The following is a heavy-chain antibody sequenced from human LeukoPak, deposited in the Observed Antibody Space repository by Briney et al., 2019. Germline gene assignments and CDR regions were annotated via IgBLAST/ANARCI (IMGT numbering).Heavy chain of an antibody. Sequence: SETLSLTCTVSGGSISSYYWSWIRQPPGKGLEWIGYIYYSGSTNYNPSLKSRVTISVDTSKNQFSLKLSSVTAADTAVYYCARAYCGGDCYHRVDAFDMWGQGTMVTVSS. J-gene: IGHJ3*02. D-gene: IGHD2-21*02. CDR3: ARAYCGGDCYHRVDAFDM. CDR1: GGSISSYY. V-gene: IGHV4-59*01. CDR2: IYYSGST.